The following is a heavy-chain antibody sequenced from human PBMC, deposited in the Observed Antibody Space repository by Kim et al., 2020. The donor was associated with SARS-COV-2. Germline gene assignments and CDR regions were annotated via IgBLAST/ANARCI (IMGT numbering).Heavy chain of an antibody. CDR2: IYYSGST. CDR1: GGSISSYY. Sequence: SETLSLTCTVSGGSISSYYWSWIRQPPGKGLEWIGYIYYSGSTNYNPSLKSRVTISVDTSKNQFSLKLSSVTAADTAVYYCAGGSYAIYYYYYMDVWGEGTTVTVSS. J-gene: IGHJ6*03. CDR3: AGGSYAIYYYYYMDV. D-gene: IGHD1-26*01. V-gene: IGHV4-59*01.